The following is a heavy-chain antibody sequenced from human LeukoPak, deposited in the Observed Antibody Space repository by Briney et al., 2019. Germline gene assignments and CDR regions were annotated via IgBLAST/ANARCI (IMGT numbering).Heavy chain of an antibody. CDR1: GGSFSGYY. D-gene: IGHD3-10*01. CDR3: ARGMAMVRGVFPRYDY. Sequence: SETLSLTCAVYGGSFSGYYWSWIRQPPGKGLEWIGEINHSGSTNYNPSLKSRVTISVDTSKNQFSLKLGSVTAADTAVYYCARGMAMVRGVFPRYDYWGQGTLVTVSS. J-gene: IGHJ4*02. V-gene: IGHV4-34*01. CDR2: INHSGST.